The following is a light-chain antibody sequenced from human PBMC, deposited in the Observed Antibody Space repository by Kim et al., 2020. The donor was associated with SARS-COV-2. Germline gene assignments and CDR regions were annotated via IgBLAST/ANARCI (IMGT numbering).Light chain of an antibody. J-gene: IGLJ1*01. V-gene: IGLV2-14*03. CDR2: DYN. CDR3: SSYATTRSYV. Sequence: ISASCSETSSDVGAYKYVSWYQHHPVDAPKHMIFDYNNQPSGLSNRFSGSKSGNTASLTISGLQAEDEADYYCSSYATTRSYVFGTGTKVTVL. CDR1: SSDVGAYKY.